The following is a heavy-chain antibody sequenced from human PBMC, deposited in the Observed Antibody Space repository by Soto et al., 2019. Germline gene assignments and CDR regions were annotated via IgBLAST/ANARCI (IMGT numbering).Heavy chain of an antibody. J-gene: IGHJ4*02. CDR2: IYSSGTT. D-gene: IGHD6-19*01. Sequence: QVQLHESGPGLMKPSETLSLTCTVSGGSMSGYYWNWMRQPPGKGLEWIGYIYSSGTTIYNPSLDCRLTMXIDTSKNQFSLNLNSVTAADTAVYYCARGMTYSSAWPYFDNWGQGTQVTVSS. CDR1: GGSMSGYY. CDR3: ARGMTYSSAWPYFDN. V-gene: IGHV4-59*01.